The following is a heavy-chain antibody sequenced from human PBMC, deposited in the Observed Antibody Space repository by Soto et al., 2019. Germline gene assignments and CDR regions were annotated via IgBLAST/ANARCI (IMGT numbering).Heavy chain of an antibody. J-gene: IGHJ4*02. V-gene: IGHV1-46*01. Sequence: ASVKVSCKASGYTFTRYYTHWVRQAPGQGLEWMGIINPSGGSTSYAQKFQGRVTMTRDTSTSTVYMELSSLRSEDTAVYYCARGQWSAVVVIPFDYWGQGPLVTVSS. CDR2: INPSGGST. D-gene: IGHD3-22*01. CDR1: GYTFTRYY. CDR3: ARGQWSAVVVIPFDY.